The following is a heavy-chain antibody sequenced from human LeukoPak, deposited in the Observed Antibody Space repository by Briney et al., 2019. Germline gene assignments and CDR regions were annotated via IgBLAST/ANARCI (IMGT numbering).Heavy chain of an antibody. V-gene: IGHV3-21*01. CDR3: ARDRGAVATYNWFDP. CDR1: GFTFSSYS. Sequence: PGGSLRLSCAASGFTFSSYSMNWVRQAPGKGLEWVSSISSSSSYIYYADSVQGRFTISRYNAKNSLYLQMNSLRAEGTAVYYCARDRGAVATYNWFDPWGQGTLVTVSS. D-gene: IGHD4-11*01. CDR2: ISSSSSYI. J-gene: IGHJ5*02.